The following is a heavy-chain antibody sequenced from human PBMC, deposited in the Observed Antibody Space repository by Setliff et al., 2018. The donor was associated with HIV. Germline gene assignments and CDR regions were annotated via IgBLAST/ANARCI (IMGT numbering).Heavy chain of an antibody. J-gene: IGHJ4*02. V-gene: IGHV4-38-2*01. CDR2: TYHSGST. Sequence: SETLSLTCALSGYSISNGCYWGWIRQPSGKGLEWIGSTYHSGSTFYNPSLRSRVTISVDTSQDQFSLRLTSVTAADTAVYYCAARNSGNPTRHFDYWGQGTLVTVSS. CDR1: GYSISNGCY. CDR3: AARNSGNPTRHFDY. D-gene: IGHD3-10*01.